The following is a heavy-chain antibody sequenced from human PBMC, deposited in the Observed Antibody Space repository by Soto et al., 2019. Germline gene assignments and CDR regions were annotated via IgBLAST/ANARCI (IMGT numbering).Heavy chain of an antibody. V-gene: IGHV4-31*03. CDR2: IYYSGST. J-gene: IGHJ6*02. Sequence: QVQLQESGPGLVKPSQTLSLTCTVSGGSISSGGYYWSWIRQHPGKGLEWIGYIYYSGSTYYNPSLRQRVTISVDTAKNQFSLKLSSVTAADTAVYYCARDLRFRGFYGMDVWGQGTTVTVSS. CDR1: GGSISSGGYY. CDR3: ARDLRFRGFYGMDV. D-gene: IGHD3-10*01.